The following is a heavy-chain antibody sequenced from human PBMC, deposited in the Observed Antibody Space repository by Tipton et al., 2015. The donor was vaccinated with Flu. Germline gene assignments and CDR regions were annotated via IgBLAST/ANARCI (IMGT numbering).Heavy chain of an antibody. V-gene: IGHV5-51*03. CDR2: IWPDDSDT. J-gene: IGHJ4*02. Sequence: VQLVQSGAEVKKPSESLKISCKASGYTFTDYWIGWVRQMPGKGLEWMGLIWPDDSDTRYSPSFQGQVTISADKSISTAYLQWSSLKASDTAMYYCATVPPGADPHHHFDYWGQGTLVTVSS. CDR1: GYTFTDYW. D-gene: IGHD4/OR15-4a*01. CDR3: ATVPPGADPHHHFDY.